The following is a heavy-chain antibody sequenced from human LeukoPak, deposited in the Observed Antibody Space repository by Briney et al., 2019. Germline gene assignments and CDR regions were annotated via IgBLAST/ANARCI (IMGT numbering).Heavy chain of an antibody. D-gene: IGHD3-16*01. V-gene: IGHV4-61*02. J-gene: IGHJ6*03. CDR2: VYTSGST. CDR3: ARETSQKGAHYMDV. CDR1: GGSISSVTYY. Sequence: SETLSLTCTVSGGSISSVTYYWSWIRQPAGKGLEWTGRVYTSGSTYYNPSLKSRVTISADTSKNQFSLKLSSVTAADTAVYYCARETSQKGAHYMDVWGKGTTVTISS.